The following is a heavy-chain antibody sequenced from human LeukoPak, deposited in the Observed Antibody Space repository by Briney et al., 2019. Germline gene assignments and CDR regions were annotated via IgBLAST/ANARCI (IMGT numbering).Heavy chain of an antibody. CDR1: GFTFSSYS. D-gene: IGHD4-11*01. V-gene: IGHV3-48*01. CDR2: ISSSSSTI. Sequence: PGGSLRLSCAASGFTFSSYSMSWVRQAPGKGLEWVSYISSSSSTIYYADSVKGRFTISRDNAKNSLYLQMNSLRAEDTAVYYCAKATVTTRDYYYGMDVWGQGTTVTVSS. CDR3: AKATVTTRDYYYGMDV. J-gene: IGHJ6*02.